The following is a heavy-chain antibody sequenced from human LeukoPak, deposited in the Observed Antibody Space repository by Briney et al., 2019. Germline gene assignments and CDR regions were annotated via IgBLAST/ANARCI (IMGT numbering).Heavy chain of an antibody. J-gene: IGHJ4*02. V-gene: IGHV4-34*01. CDR3: ARIVDCSSTSCYIPFDY. Sequence: SETLSLTCAVDGGSFSGYYWSWIRQPPGKGLEWIGEINHSGSTNYNPSLKSRVTISVDTSKNQFSLKLSSVTAADTAVYYCARIVDCSSTSCYIPFDYWGQGTLVTVSS. D-gene: IGHD2-2*02. CDR1: GGSFSGYY. CDR2: INHSGST.